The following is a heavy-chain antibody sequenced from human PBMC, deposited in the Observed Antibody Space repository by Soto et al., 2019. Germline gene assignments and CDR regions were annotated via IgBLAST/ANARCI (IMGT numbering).Heavy chain of an antibody. CDR3: ARSTDAAMVYYYYGMDV. CDR1: RGTFSSYA. D-gene: IGHD5-18*01. Sequence: QVQLVQSGAEVQKPGSSVKVSCKASRGTFSSYAISWVRQAPGQGLEWMGGIIPIFGTANYAQKFQGRVTITADESTSTAYMELSSLRSEDTAVYYCARSTDAAMVYYYYGMDVWGQGTTVTVSS. V-gene: IGHV1-69*01. CDR2: IIPIFGTA. J-gene: IGHJ6*02.